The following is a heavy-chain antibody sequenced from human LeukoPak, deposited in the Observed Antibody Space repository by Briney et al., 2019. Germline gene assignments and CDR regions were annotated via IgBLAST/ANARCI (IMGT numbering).Heavy chain of an antibody. CDR3: ARGAGGYDSNDAFDI. D-gene: IGHD5-12*01. CDR1: GGSISSYY. J-gene: IGHJ3*02. Sequence: SETLSLTCTVSGGSISSYYWSCIRQPPGKGLEWIGYIFYSGSTNYNPSLKSRVTISVDTSKNQFSLRLSSVTAADTAVYYCARGAGGYDSNDAFDIWGQGTMVTVSS. V-gene: IGHV4-59*08. CDR2: IFYSGST.